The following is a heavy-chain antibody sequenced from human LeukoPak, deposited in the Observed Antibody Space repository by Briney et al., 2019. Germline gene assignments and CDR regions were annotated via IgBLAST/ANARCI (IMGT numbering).Heavy chain of an antibody. CDR2: IYYSGST. V-gene: IGHV4-59*01. CDR3: ATLPTTVTTGGY. J-gene: IGHJ4*02. Sequence: SETLSLTCTVSGGSISSYYWSWIRQPPGKGLEWIGYIYYSGSTNYNPSLKSRVTISVDTSKNQFSLKLSSVTAADTAVYYCATLPTTVTTGGYWGQGTLVTVSS. CDR1: GGSISSYY. D-gene: IGHD4-11*01.